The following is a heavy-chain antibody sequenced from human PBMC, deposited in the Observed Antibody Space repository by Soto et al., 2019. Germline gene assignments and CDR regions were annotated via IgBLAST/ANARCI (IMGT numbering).Heavy chain of an antibody. J-gene: IGHJ6*02. D-gene: IGHD2-15*01. CDR2: ISSNGGST. V-gene: IGHV3-64*01. CDR3: ARGIFDSYGMDV. CDR1: GFTFSSYA. Sequence: EVQLVESGGGLVQPGGSLRLSCAASGFTFSSYAMHWVRQAPGKGLEYVSAISSNGGSTYYANSVKGRFTISRDNSKNTLYLQMGSLRAEDMAVYYCARGIFDSYGMDVWVQGTTVTVSS.